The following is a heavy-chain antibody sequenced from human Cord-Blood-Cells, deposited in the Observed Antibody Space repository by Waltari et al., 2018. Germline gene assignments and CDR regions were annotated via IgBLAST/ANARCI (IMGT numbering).Heavy chain of an antibody. CDR3: ASITRITAEIAARQGYAFDI. V-gene: IGHV1-69*12. CDR2: IIPIFGTA. Sequence: QVQLVQSGAEVKKPGSSVKVSCKASGGTFPSYPISWVGQAPGQGLEWMGGIIPIFGTANYAQKFQGRVTITADESTSTAYMELSSLRSEDTAVYYCASITRITAEIAARQGYAFDIWGQGTMVTVSA. D-gene: IGHD6-6*01. J-gene: IGHJ3*02. CDR1: GGTFPSYP.